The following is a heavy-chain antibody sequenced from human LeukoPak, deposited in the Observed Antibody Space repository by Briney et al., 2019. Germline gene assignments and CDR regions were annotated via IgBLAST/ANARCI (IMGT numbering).Heavy chain of an antibody. D-gene: IGHD3-10*01. V-gene: IGHV4-59*06. CDR1: GGSISSFY. CDR2: IYYSGST. CDR3: ARAVGSGSYYRAYFDY. Sequence: SETLSLTCTVSGGSISSFYCSWIRQPPGKGLEWIGYIYYSGSTYYNPSLKSRVTISVDTSKNQFSLKLSSVTAADTAVYYCARAVGSGSYYRAYFDYWGQGTLVTVSS. J-gene: IGHJ4*02.